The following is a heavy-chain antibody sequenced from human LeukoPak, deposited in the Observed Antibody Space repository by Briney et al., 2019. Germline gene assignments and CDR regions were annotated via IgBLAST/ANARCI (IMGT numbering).Heavy chain of an antibody. D-gene: IGHD5-12*01. CDR2: IYYRGGT. J-gene: IGHJ4*02. Sequence: KPSETLSLTCTVSGGSSSSYYWSWIRQPPGKGLEWIGYIYYRGGTNYNPSLESRVTMSGDTSKNEFSLKLTSVTAADTAVCYCARGRLIVAPGVYYFEYWGQGTLVTVSS. CDR1: GGSSSSYY. CDR3: ARGRLIVAPGVYYFEY. V-gene: IGHV4-59*08.